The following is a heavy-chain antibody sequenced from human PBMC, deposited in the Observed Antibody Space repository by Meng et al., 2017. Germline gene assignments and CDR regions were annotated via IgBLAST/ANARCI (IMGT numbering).Heavy chain of an antibody. CDR2: IYSGGST. CDR3: ASAGDDAFDI. J-gene: IGHJ3*02. V-gene: IGHV3-53*04. D-gene: IGHD2-21*01. Sequence: GESLKISCAASQFTFSSYYMNCVHQAPGKGLEWVSVIYSGGSTYYADSVKGRFTISRHNSKNTLYLQMNSLRAEDTAVYYCASAGDDAFDIWGQGTMVTVSS. CDR1: QFTFSSYY.